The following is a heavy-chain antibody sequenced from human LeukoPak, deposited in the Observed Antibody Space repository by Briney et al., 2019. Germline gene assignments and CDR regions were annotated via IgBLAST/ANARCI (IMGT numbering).Heavy chain of an antibody. V-gene: IGHV4-30-2*01. CDR3: ARGPLDGDYVVGY. CDR2: IYHSGST. J-gene: IGHJ4*02. D-gene: IGHD4-17*01. CDR1: GGSISSGGYS. Sequence: SQTLSLTCAVSGGSISSGGYSWSWIRQPPGKGLEWIGYIYHSGSTYYNPSLKSRVTISVDRSKNQFSLKLSSVTAADTAVYYCARGPLDGDYVVGYWGQGTLVTVSS.